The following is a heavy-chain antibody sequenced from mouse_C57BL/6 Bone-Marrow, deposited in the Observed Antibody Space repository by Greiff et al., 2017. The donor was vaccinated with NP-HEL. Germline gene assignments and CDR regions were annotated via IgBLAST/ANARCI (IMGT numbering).Heavy chain of an antibody. CDR2: ISSGSSTI. D-gene: IGHD1-1*01. Sequence: EVQVEESGGGLVKPGGSLKLSCAASGFTFSDYGMHWVRQAPEKGLEWVAYISSGSSTIYYADTVKGRFTISRDNAKNTLFLQMTSLRSEDTAMYYCARDSDYGSSYGDYWGQVTTLTVAS. V-gene: IGHV5-17*01. CDR3: ARDSDYGSSYGDY. J-gene: IGHJ2*01. CDR1: GFTFSDYG.